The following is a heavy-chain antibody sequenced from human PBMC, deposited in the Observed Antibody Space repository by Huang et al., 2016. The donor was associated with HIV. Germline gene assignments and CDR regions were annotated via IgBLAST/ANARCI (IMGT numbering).Heavy chain of an antibody. D-gene: IGHD1-20*01. CDR2: IYYSGNI. Sequence: QLQLQESGPGLVQPSETLSLTCTVSGSSIISSSYWGWIRQPPGKGLEGIGNIYYSGNISDNPSLKSRVTISVDTSKNHISLKVDSVTAADTAVYYCARPLTGTTALGYWGQGTLVTVSS. CDR1: GSSIISSSY. J-gene: IGHJ4*02. V-gene: IGHV4-39*01. CDR3: ARPLTGTTALGY.